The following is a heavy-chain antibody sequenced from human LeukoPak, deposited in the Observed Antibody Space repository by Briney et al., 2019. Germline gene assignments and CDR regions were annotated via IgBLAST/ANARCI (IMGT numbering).Heavy chain of an antibody. Sequence: GGSLRLSCAASGFTLSSYAMSWVRQAPGKGLEWVSAISGSGSSTYYADSVKGRFTISRDNSKNTLYLQMNSLRAEDTAVYYCATTYGDYELDYWGQGTLVTVSS. J-gene: IGHJ4*02. V-gene: IGHV3-23*01. CDR3: ATTYGDYELDY. CDR1: GFTLSSYA. CDR2: ISGSGSST. D-gene: IGHD4-17*01.